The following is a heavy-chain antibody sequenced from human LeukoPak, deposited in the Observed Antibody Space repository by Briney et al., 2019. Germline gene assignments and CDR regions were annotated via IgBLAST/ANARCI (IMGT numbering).Heavy chain of an antibody. V-gene: IGHV5-51*01. D-gene: IGHD3-10*01. CDR2: IYPGDSDT. J-gene: IGHJ5*02. CDR1: GYSFTSYW. Sequence: GESLKISCKGSGYSFTSYWIGWVRQMPGKGLEWMGIIYPGDSDTRYSPSFQGQVTISADKSISTAYLQWSSLKASDTAMYYCARQMTSVLLWFGESKSLGNWFDPWGQGTLVTVSS. CDR3: ARQMTSVLLWFGESKSLGNWFDP.